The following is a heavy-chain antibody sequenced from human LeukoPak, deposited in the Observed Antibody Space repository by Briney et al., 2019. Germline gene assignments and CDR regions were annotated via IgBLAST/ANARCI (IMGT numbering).Heavy chain of an antibody. CDR1: GGSFSGYY. J-gene: IGHJ1*01. D-gene: IGHD6-13*01. CDR3: ARGPNRYSSSWFQR. Sequence: SETLSLTCAVYGGSFSGYYWSWIRQPPGKGLEWIGEINHSGSTNYNPSLKSRVTISVDTSKNQFSLKLSSVTAADTAVYYCARGPNRYSSSWFQRWGQGTLVTVSS. CDR2: INHSGST. V-gene: IGHV4-34*01.